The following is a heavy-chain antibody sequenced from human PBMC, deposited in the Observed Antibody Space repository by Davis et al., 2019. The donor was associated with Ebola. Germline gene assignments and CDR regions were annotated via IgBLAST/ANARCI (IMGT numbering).Heavy chain of an antibody. J-gene: IGHJ4*02. Sequence: GGSLRLPCAASGFTVSNYYMTWVRRAPGKGLEWLSVIYTDGRTYYADSVKGRFISRDSSKDTVSLQMNNLRADDTAVYYCARDSGGVVWVDYWGQGTLVTVSS. CDR3: ARDSGGVVWVDY. V-gene: IGHV3-53*01. CDR2: IYTDGRT. D-gene: IGHD2-2*01. CDR1: GFTVSNYY.